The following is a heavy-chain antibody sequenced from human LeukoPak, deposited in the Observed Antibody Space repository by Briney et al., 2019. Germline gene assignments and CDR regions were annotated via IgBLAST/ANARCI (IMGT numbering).Heavy chain of an antibody. J-gene: IGHJ4*02. Sequence: GGSLRLSCAASGFTFSSYSMNWVRQAPGKGLEWVSSISSSSSYIYYPDSVKGRFTISRDNAKNSLYLQMNSLRAEDTAVYYCARETGYRTYYFDYWGQGTLVTVSS. CDR1: GFTFSSYS. V-gene: IGHV3-21*01. D-gene: IGHD5-24*01. CDR2: ISSSSSYI. CDR3: ARETGYRTYYFDY.